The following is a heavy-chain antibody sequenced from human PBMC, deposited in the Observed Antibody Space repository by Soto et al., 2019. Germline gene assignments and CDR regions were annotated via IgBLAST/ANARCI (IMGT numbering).Heavy chain of an antibody. CDR1: GGTFSSYA. Sequence: SVKVSCKASGGTFSSYAISWVRQAPGQGLEWMGGIIPIFGTANYAQKFQGRVTITADESTSTAYMELSSLRSEDTAVYYCARVDTMVRGVRIDPWGQGTLVTVSS. D-gene: IGHD3-10*01. CDR3: ARVDTMVRGVRIDP. CDR2: IIPIFGTA. V-gene: IGHV1-69*13. J-gene: IGHJ5*02.